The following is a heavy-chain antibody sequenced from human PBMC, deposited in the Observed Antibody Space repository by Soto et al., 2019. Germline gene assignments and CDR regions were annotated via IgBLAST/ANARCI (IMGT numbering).Heavy chain of an antibody. CDR2: IICDGGSK. Sequence: GGSLRLSCAAPGFTSSSYAIHWVPQAPGKGLGWFAAIICDGGSKYYADSVKGGFTISRDNSKNTLYLQMNSLRAEDTAVYYCAKGIAAAVQEWFDPWGQGTLVTVSS. V-gene: IGHV3-23*01. CDR1: GFTSSSYA. J-gene: IGHJ5*02. D-gene: IGHD6-13*01. CDR3: AKGIAAAVQEWFDP.